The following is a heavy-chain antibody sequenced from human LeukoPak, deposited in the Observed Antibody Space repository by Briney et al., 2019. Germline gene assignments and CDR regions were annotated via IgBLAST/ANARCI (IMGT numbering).Heavy chain of an antibody. Sequence: KHGESLKISFKGFGYTFTSQWIVWVHQMPGKGLEWMGMIYPGDSDTRYSPPFQGQVTVSADKSISTAYLQWSSLKASDTAMYYCARRAGTGGPMDAWGKGTTVTVSS. D-gene: IGHD2-8*02. V-gene: IGHV5-51*07. CDR3: ARRAGTGGPMDA. J-gene: IGHJ6*03. CDR2: IYPGDSDT. CDR1: GYTFTSQW.